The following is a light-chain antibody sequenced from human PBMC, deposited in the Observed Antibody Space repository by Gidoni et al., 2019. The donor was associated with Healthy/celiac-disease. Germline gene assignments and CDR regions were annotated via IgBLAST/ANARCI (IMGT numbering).Light chain of an antibody. CDR3: QQYGSSLWT. J-gene: IGKJ1*01. CDR1: QSVSSSY. V-gene: IGKV3-20*01. Sequence: EIVLTQSPGTLSLSPGDRATLPCRASQSVSSSYLAWYQQKPGQAPRLLIYGASSRATGIPDRFSGSVSGTDFTLTISRLEPEDFAVYYCQQYGSSLWTFGQGTKVEIK. CDR2: GAS.